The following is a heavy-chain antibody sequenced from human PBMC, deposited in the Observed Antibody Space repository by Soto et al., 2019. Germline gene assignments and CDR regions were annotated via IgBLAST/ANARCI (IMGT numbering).Heavy chain of an antibody. CDR2: IKQDGSEK. CDR1: GFTFSSYW. D-gene: IGHD3-16*02. Sequence: EVQLVESGGGLVQPGGSLRLSCAASGFTFSSYWMSWVRQAPGKGLEWVANIKQDGSEKYYVDSVKGRFTISRDNAKNSLYLQMNSMGAEDTDVYYCARDHGGDYIWGSYRNNWFDPWGQGTLVTVSS. V-gene: IGHV3-7*01. CDR3: ARDHGGDYIWGSYRNNWFDP. J-gene: IGHJ5*02.